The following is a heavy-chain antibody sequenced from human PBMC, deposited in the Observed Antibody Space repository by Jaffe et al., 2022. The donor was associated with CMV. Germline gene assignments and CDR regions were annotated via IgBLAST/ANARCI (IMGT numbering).Heavy chain of an antibody. J-gene: IGHJ5*02. CDR2: INHSGST. D-gene: IGHD3-9*01. V-gene: IGHV4-34*01. CDR3: ARGNYDILTGPSRWFDP. Sequence: QVQLQQWGAGLLKPSETLSLTCAVYGGSFSGYYWSWIRQPPGKGLEWIGEINHSGSTNYNPSLKSRVTISVDTSKNQFSLKLSSVTAADTAVYYCARGNYDILTGPSRWFDPWGQGTLVTVSS. CDR1: GGSFSGYY.